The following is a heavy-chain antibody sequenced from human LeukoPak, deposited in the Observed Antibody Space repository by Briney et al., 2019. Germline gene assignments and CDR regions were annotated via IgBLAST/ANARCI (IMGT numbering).Heavy chain of an antibody. CDR2: IRYDGSNK. V-gene: IGHV3-30*02. CDR3: GRGYDSSGYYYDD. D-gene: IGHD3-22*01. Sequence: GGSLRLSCAASGFTFSSYGMHWVRQAPGKGLEWVAFIRYDGSNKYYADSVKGRFTISRDNSKNTLYLQMNSLRAEDTAVYYCGRGYDSSGYYYDDWGQGTLVTVSS. CDR1: GFTFSSYG. J-gene: IGHJ4*02.